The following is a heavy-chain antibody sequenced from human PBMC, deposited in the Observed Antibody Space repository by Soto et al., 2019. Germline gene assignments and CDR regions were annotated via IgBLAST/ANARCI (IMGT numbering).Heavy chain of an antibody. CDR3: ARGITGTRRDAFDI. CDR1: GYNFVNYW. D-gene: IGHD1-20*01. CDR2: IYPGDSDT. Sequence: GESLKISCKVSGYNFVNYWIGWVRQMPGKGLEWMGIIYPGDSDTRYSPSFQGQVAISADKSISTAYLQWSSLKASDTAMYYCARGITGTRRDAFDIWGQGTMVTVSS. J-gene: IGHJ3*02. V-gene: IGHV5-51*01.